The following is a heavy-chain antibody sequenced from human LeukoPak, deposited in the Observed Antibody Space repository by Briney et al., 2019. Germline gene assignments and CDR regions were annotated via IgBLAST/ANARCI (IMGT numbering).Heavy chain of an antibody. CDR3: ARGATVTTYHYYYMDV. CDR2: TNPNSGGT. J-gene: IGHJ6*03. V-gene: IGHV1-2*02. Sequence: ASVKVSCKASGYTFTGYYMHWVRQAPGQGLEWMGWTNPNSGGTNYAQKFQGRVTMTRDTSISTAYMELSRLRSDDTAVYYCARGATVTTYHYYYMDVWGKGTTVTVSS. CDR1: GYTFTGYY. D-gene: IGHD4-11*01.